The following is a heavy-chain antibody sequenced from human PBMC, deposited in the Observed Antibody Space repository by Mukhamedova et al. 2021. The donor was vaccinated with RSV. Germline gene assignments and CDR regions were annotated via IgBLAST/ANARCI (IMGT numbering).Heavy chain of an antibody. CDR2: SGNT. CDR3: ARGADIVATIGSDY. Sequence: SGNTGYAQKFQGRVTMTRNTSISTAYMELSSLRSEDTAAYYCARGADIVATIGSDYWGQGTLVTVSP. J-gene: IGHJ4*02. D-gene: IGHD5-12*01. V-gene: IGHV1-8*01.